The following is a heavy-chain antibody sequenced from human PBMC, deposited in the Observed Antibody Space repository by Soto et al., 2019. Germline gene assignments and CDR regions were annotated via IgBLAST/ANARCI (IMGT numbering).Heavy chain of an antibody. CDR1: GDSFTSYD. V-gene: IGHV1-8*01. Sequence: QVPLVQSGAEVKKPGASVKVSCKTSGDSFTSYDINWVRQAPGQGLEWLGRMNSNSGNTGYSDNFQGRVRMTRDTSISTAYLELTNLRSDDTAVYYCARGLRRRGLVATHWGQGTPVTVSS. CDR3: ARGLRRRGLVATH. J-gene: IGHJ4*02. CDR2: MNSNSGNT. D-gene: IGHD4-17*01.